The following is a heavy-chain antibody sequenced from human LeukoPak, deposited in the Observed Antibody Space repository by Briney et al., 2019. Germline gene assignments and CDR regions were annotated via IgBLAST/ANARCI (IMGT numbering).Heavy chain of an antibody. CDR3: ARERSPPGSLDV. D-gene: IGHD1-1*01. V-gene: IGHV4-34*01. J-gene: IGHJ6*02. Sequence: PSETLSLTCAVYGGSFSGYYWSWIRQPPGKGLEWIGEINHSGSTNYNPSLKSRVTISVDRSKNQFSLKLSSVTAADTAVYYCARERSPPGSLDVWGQGTTVTVSS. CDR2: INHSGST. CDR1: GGSFSGYY.